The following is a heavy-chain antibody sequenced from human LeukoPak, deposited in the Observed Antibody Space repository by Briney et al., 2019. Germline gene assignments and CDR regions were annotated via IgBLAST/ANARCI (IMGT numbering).Heavy chain of an antibody. Sequence: TGGSLRLSCAASGFTFTRYWMSWVRQAPGKGLEWVANINENGSEKKYLDSVKGRFTISRDNARNSLCLQMNSLRAEDTAVYYCAELGITMIGGVWGKGTTVTISS. J-gene: IGHJ6*04. V-gene: IGHV3-7*01. CDR2: INENGSEK. CDR1: GFTFTRYW. CDR3: AELGITMIGGV. D-gene: IGHD3-10*02.